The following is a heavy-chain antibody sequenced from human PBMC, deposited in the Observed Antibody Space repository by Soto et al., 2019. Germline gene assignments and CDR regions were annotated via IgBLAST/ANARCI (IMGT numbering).Heavy chain of an antibody. CDR3: ARRTWYYDFWSGYYREYYFDY. CDR1: GGSIRSSSYY. CDR2: IYYSGST. Sequence: SETLSLTCTVSGGSIRSSSYYWGWIRQPPGKGLEWIGSIYYSGSTYYNPSLKSRVTISVDTSKNQFSLKLSSVTAADTAVYYCARRTWYYDFWSGYYREYYFDYWGQGTLVTVSS. V-gene: IGHV4-39*01. D-gene: IGHD3-3*01. J-gene: IGHJ4*02.